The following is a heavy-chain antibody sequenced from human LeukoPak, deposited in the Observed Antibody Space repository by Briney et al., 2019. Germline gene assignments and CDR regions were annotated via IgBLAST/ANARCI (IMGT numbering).Heavy chain of an antibody. CDR3: ARDREGIAARRYYFDY. J-gene: IGHJ4*02. CDR1: GGSIGSYY. V-gene: IGHV4-4*07. CDR2: IYTSGST. Sequence: PSETLSLTCTVSGGSIGSYYWSWIRQPAGKGLEWIGRIYTSGSTNYNPSLKSRVTMSVDTSKNQFSLKLSSVTAADTAVYYCARDREGIAARRYYFDYWGQGTLVTVSS. D-gene: IGHD6-6*01.